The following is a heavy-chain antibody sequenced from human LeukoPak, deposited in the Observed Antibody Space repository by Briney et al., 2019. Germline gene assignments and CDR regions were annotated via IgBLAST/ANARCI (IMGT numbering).Heavy chain of an antibody. D-gene: IGHD3/OR15-3a*01. CDR2: IKQDGSEK. Sequence: GGSLRLSCAASGFTFSSYWMSWVRQAPGKGLEWVANIKQDGSEKYYVDSVKGRFTISRDNTKNSLYLQMNSLRAEDTAVYYCARVSGLATNEYFQHWGQGTLVTVSS. J-gene: IGHJ1*01. CDR3: ARVSGLATNEYFQH. CDR1: GFTFSSYW. V-gene: IGHV3-7*03.